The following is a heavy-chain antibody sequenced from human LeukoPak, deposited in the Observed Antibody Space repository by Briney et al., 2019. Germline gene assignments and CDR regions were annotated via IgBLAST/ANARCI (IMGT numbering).Heavy chain of an antibody. Sequence: PGGSLRLSCAASGFTFSDYYMSWIRQAPGKGLEWVSYISSSGSTIYYADSEKGRFTISRDNAKNSLYLQMNSLRAEDTAVYYCARTHGGYSYANWFDPWGQGTLVTVSS. D-gene: IGHD5-18*01. CDR1: GFTFSDYY. J-gene: IGHJ5*02. CDR2: ISSSGSTI. CDR3: ARTHGGYSYANWFDP. V-gene: IGHV3-11*01.